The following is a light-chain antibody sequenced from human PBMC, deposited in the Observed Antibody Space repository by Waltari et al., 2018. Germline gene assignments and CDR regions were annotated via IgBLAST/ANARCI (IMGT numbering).Light chain of an antibody. Sequence: EIVLTQSPGTLSLSPGERATLSCRASQSVGRSLAWYQQKPGQAPRLLIYDASRRAPGIPDRFSGSGSGTDFSLTISRLEPEDSAMYYCQKYVNLPATFGQGTKVEIK. CDR2: DAS. CDR3: QKYVNLPAT. CDR1: QSVGRS. V-gene: IGKV3-20*01. J-gene: IGKJ1*01.